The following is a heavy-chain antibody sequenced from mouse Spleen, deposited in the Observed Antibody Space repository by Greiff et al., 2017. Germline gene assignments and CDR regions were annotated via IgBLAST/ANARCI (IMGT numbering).Heavy chain of an antibody. CDR1: GYTFTSYW. V-gene: IGHV1-87*01. D-gene: IGHD2-5*01. CDR3: ATYYSNSWFAY. Sequence: VKLQESGAELARPGASVKLSCKASGYTFTSYWMQWVKQRPGQGLEWIGAIYPGDGDTRYTQKFKDKATLTVDKSSSTAYMQLSSLTSEDSAVYYCATYYSNSWFAYWGQGTLVTVSA. J-gene: IGHJ3*01. CDR2: IYPGDGDT.